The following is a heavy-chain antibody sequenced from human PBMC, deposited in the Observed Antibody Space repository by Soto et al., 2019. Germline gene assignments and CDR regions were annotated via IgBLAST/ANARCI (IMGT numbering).Heavy chain of an antibody. V-gene: IGHV3-21*01. J-gene: IGHJ5*02. CDR1: GFTFNTYD. CDR2: ITTSSAYI. D-gene: IGHD2-21*01. CDR3: VSSGTARLLRHSWFDT. Sequence: EVQLVESGGGLVKPGGYLRLSCAASGFTFNTYDMNWVRQAPGKGLEWVSSITTSSAYIYYADSLKGRITISRDNDKTSLFLQMNSLRAEDTAVYYCVSSGTARLLRHSWFDTWGQGTLVTVSS.